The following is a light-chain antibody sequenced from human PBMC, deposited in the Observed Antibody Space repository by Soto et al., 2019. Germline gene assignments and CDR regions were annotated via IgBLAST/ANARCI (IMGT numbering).Light chain of an antibody. Sequence: DIQMTQSPSSLSASVGDRVTITCRASQSIDNHLNWYQQKPGKAPKFVIYAASNLQSEVPSRFSDSGSGTDFTLTVNSLQPEDCATYYCQQSYTSPITFGQGTRLEN. J-gene: IGKJ5*01. CDR1: QSIDNH. V-gene: IGKV1-39*01. CDR2: AAS. CDR3: QQSYTSPIT.